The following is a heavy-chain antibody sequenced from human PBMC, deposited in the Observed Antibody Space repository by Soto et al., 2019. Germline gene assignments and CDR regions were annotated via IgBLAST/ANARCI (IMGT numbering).Heavy chain of an antibody. CDR1: GFDFSSYG. J-gene: IGHJ6*02. Sequence: GGSLRLSCAASGFDFSSYGMHWVRQTPGKGLEWVAVLGFDGGGRYYADSVKGRFTISRDNFKKMLYLQMDSLRAEDTALYYCAREPVGPDYAMDVWGQGTTVTVSS. V-gene: IGHV3-33*01. D-gene: IGHD1-26*01. CDR2: LGFDGGGR. CDR3: AREPVGPDYAMDV.